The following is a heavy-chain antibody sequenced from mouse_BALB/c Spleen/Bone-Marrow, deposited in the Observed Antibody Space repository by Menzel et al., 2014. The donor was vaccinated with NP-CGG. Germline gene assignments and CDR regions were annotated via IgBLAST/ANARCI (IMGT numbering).Heavy chain of an antibody. V-gene: IGHV14-3*02. CDR2: IDPANGNT. CDR1: GFNIKDTY. J-gene: IGHJ3*01. D-gene: IGHD2-14*01. Sequence: EVQLQQSGAELVKPGASVKLSCTASGFNIKDTYMHWVKQRPEQGLEWIGRIDPANGNTKYDLKFQGKATITTDTSSNTAYLQLRSLTSEDTAVYYCARYDYRYSWFAYWGQGTLVTVSA. CDR3: ARYDYRYSWFAY.